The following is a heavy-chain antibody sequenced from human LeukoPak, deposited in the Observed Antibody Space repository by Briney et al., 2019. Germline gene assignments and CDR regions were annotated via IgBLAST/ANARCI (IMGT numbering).Heavy chain of an antibody. Sequence: SETLSLTCTVSGGSLSSYDWSWLRQPPGKGLEWIGYIYYSGSTNYNPSLRSRVTISVDTSKNQFSLKLSSVTAADTAVYYCARSHGSGSYYNLNDYWGQGALVTVSS. CDR2: IYYSGST. J-gene: IGHJ4*02. V-gene: IGHV4-59*01. D-gene: IGHD3-10*01. CDR1: GGSLSSYD. CDR3: ARSHGSGSYYNLNDY.